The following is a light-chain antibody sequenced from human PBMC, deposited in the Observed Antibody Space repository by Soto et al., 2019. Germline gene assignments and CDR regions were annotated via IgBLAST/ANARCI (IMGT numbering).Light chain of an antibody. J-gene: IGKJ2*01. CDR3: QDYNNYSPVYT. V-gene: IGKV1-5*03. CDR1: QTIGNW. CDR2: KAS. Sequence: DIQMTQSPSTLSASVGDRVTITCRASQTIGNWLAWYQQKPGKAPKLLIYKASSLETGVPSSFSGSGAGTEFTLTISSLQPDDFATYYCQDYNNYSPVYTFGQGTKLEI.